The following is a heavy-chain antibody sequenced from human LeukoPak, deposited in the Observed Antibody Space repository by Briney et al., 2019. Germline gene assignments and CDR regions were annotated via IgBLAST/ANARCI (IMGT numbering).Heavy chain of an antibody. CDR2: ISGSGGST. CDR1: GFTFSGYA. D-gene: IGHD2-21*02. CDR3: AKGPHAYCGGDCYPDI. Sequence: GGSLRLSCAASGFTFSGYAMSWVRQAPGKGLEWVSAISGSGGSTYYADSVKGRFTISRDNSKNTLYLQMNSLRAEDTAVYYCAKGPHAYCGGDCYPDIWGQGTMVTVSS. J-gene: IGHJ3*02. V-gene: IGHV3-23*01.